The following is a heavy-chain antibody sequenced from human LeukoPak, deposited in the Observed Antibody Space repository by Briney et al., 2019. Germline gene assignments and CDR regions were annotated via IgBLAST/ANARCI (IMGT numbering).Heavy chain of an antibody. CDR1: GGSLSSYY. CDR3: ARAGSSGYLIDY. CDR2: IYYSGNT. Sequence: SETLSLTCSVSGGSLSSYYWSWIRQPPGKGLEWIGYIYYSGNTNYNPSLKSRVTISIDTSKNQFSLKLTSVTAADTAVYYCARAGSSGYLIDYWGQGTLVTVFS. V-gene: IGHV4-59*01. D-gene: IGHD3-22*01. J-gene: IGHJ4*02.